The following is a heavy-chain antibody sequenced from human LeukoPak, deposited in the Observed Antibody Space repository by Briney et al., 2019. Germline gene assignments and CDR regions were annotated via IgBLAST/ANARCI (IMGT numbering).Heavy chain of an antibody. CDR3: ASRMITNPW. D-gene: IGHD3-22*01. CDR2: IYHTGNT. J-gene: IGHJ4*02. V-gene: IGHV4-38-2*01. Sequence: PSETLSLTCAVSGYSISTAYYWGWIRQPPEKGLEWIGSIYHTGNTYYNPSLRSRVTISVDTSKNHFSLKLSSVTAADTAVYYCASRMITNPWWGQGTLVTVSS. CDR1: GYSISTAYY.